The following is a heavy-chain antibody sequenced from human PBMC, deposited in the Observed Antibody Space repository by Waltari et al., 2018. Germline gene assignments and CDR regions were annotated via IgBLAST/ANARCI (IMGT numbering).Heavy chain of an antibody. J-gene: IGHJ4*02. V-gene: IGHV3-7*01. D-gene: IGHD2-15*01. CDR3: ASGPDHGDF. Sequence: EEHLVESGGGLVPPGGSLRLSCSASGFMFWYYWMSWVCQAPGKGVEWVANINQAGNVRIYLDSVRGRFTISRDNPDNSLFLHMANLRVEDTAVYYCASGPDHGDFWGQGTLVTVSS. CDR1: GFMFWYYW. CDR2: INQAGNVR.